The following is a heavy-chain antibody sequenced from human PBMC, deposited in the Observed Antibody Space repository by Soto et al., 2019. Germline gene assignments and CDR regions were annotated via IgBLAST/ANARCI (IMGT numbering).Heavy chain of an antibody. V-gene: IGHV3-23*01. CDR3: AKVSQPYFDY. CDR1: GFSFSSYA. CDR2: ISGGGGST. D-gene: IGHD2-2*01. J-gene: IGHJ4*02. Sequence: EVHLLESGGGLVQPGGSLRLSCAASGFSFSSYALSWVRQAPGRGLEWVSAISGGGGSTYYAGSVKGRFTISRDNSKNTLYLQLNSLRAEDTAVYFCAKVSQPYFDYWGRGTLVTVSS.